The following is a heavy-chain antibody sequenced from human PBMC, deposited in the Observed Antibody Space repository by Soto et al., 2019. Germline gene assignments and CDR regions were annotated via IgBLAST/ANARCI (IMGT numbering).Heavy chain of an antibody. D-gene: IGHD3-3*01. V-gene: IGHV3-30-3*01. CDR1: GFTFSSYA. CDR3: ARDSSNGDFWSGYYARGY. CDR2: ISYDGSNK. Sequence: PGGSLRLSCAASGFTFSSYAMHWVRQAPGKGLEWVAVISYDGSNKYYADSVKGRFTISRDNSKNTLYLQMNSLRAEDTAVYYCARDSSNGDFWSGYYARGYWGQGTLVTVSS. J-gene: IGHJ4*02.